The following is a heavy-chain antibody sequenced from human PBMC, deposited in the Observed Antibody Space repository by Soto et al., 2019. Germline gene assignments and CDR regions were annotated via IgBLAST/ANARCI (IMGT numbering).Heavy chain of an antibody. CDR2: ISSNGGST. D-gene: IGHD3-10*01. J-gene: IGHJ6*03. V-gene: IGHV3-64*01. CDR3: ARGKSDYGSGSYYNGVYYYYYYMDV. Sequence: EVQLVESGGGLVQPGGSLRLSCAASGFTFSSYAMHWVRQAPGKGLEYVSAISSNGGSTYYANSVKGRFTISRDNSKNTLYLQMGSRRAEDMAVYYCARGKSDYGSGSYYNGVYYYYYYMDVWGKGTTVTVSS. CDR1: GFTFSSYA.